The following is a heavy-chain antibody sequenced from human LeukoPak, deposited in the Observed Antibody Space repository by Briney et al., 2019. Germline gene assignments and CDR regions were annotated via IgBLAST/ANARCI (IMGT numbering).Heavy chain of an antibody. CDR2: INAGNGNT. D-gene: IGHD3-10*01. J-gene: IGHJ4*02. V-gene: IGHV1-3*01. CDR1: GYTFTSYA. Sequence: ASVKVSCKASGYTFTSYAMHWVRQAPGQRLEWMGWINAGNGNTKYSQKFQGRVTITRDTSASTAYMELSSLRSEDTAVYYCARDSDYYYGSGSYYRGVYWGQGTLVTVSS. CDR3: ARDSDYYYGSGSYYRGVY.